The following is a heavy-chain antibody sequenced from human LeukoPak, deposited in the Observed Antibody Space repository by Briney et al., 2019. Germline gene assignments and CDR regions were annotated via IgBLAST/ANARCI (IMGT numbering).Heavy chain of an antibody. CDR2: TGSGGGT. V-gene: IGHV3-23*01. J-gene: IGHJ4*02. CDR3: AKLTSYSSPMDY. D-gene: IGHD6-13*01. CDR1: GFTFSSYA. Sequence: GGSLRLSCAASGFTFSSYAMSWVRQAPGKGLEWVSTTGSGGGTYYTDSVKGRFTISRDNSKNTLYLQMNSLRAEDTAVYYCAKLTSYSSPMDYWGQGTLVTVSS.